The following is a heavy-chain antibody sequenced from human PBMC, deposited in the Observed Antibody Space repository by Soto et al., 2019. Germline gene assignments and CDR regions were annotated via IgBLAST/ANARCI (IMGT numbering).Heavy chain of an antibody. Sequence: SVKVSCKASGGTFTDLGLHWVRQAPGQGLEWMGGIIPIFGTPNYAQKFQGRVIITADEFTSTAHMELSSLRSEDTAVYYCARGWDHYDSSGLLTWFDPWCQGTLVTVSS. D-gene: IGHD3-22*01. CDR3: ARGWDHYDSSGLLTWFDP. V-gene: IGHV1-69*13. J-gene: IGHJ5*02. CDR1: GGTFTDLG. CDR2: IIPIFGTP.